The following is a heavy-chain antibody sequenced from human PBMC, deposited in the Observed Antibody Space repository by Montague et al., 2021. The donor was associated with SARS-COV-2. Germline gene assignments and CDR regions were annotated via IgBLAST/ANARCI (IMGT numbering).Heavy chain of an antibody. Sequence: SLRLSCAASGFTFSNYWMHWVRQAPGKWLVWVSRTSSVDSSTIYADSVKGRFTVSRDSAKNTLYLQMSSLRAEDTAVYYCELHPYGDYEDYWGQGTLVTVSS. CDR2: TSSVDSST. D-gene: IGHD4-17*01. CDR1: GFTFSNYW. J-gene: IGHJ4*02. V-gene: IGHV3-74*01. CDR3: ELHPYGDYEDY.